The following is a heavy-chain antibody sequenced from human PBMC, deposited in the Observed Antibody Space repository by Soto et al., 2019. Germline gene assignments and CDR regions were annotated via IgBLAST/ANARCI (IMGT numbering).Heavy chain of an antibody. CDR2: IIPVFQTA. CDR3: ARGGSGYTWFNEF. CDR1: GGLFSSYP. Sequence: QEQLVQSGAEVKKPGSSVKVSCKASGGLFSSYPIRWVRQVPGQGLEWMGGIIPVFQTAYYTQRFQGRVTITADESTNTAYMGLSSLRSEDTAIYYCARGGSGYTWFNEFWGQGTLVTVSS. D-gene: IGHD3-22*01. J-gene: IGHJ4*02. V-gene: IGHV1-69*01.